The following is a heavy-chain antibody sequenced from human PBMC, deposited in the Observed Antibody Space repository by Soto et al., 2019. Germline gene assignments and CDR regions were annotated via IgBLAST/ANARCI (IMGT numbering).Heavy chain of an antibody. CDR1: GFTFSRYW. J-gene: IGHJ6*02. V-gene: IGHV3-74*01. Sequence: EVQLVESGGGLVLPGGSLRLSCAASGFTFSRYWMHWVRQAPGKGLVWVSRISSYGSDTHYADSVKGRFTISSDNAKNTLYLQMNSLRADDTAVYYCASNYAYAECYYWYGIDVGGQGTTVTVSS. CDR2: ISSYGSDT. D-gene: IGHD3-16*01. CDR3: ASNYAYAECYYWYGIDV.